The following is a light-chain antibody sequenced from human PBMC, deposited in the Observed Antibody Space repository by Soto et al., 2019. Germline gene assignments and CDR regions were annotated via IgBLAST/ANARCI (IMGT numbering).Light chain of an antibody. CDR2: SNS. CDR3: QSYDNSLSGSWV. CDR1: SFNIGSNT. Sequence: QSVLTQPPSASGTPGQRVTISCSGSSFNIGSNTVNWYQQLPGTAPKLLIYSNSQRPSGVPDRFSGSKSGTAASLAISGLQSEDEAHYYCQSYDNSLSGSWVFGGGTKVTVL. V-gene: IGLV1-44*01. J-gene: IGLJ3*02.